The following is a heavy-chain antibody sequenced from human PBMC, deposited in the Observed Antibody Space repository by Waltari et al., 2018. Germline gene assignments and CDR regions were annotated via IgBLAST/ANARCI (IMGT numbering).Heavy chain of an antibody. V-gene: IGHV1-2*02. D-gene: IGHD6-13*01. J-gene: IGHJ4*02. CDR3: ARDGSSSWYVFDY. CDR2: IDPNSGGT. CDR1: GYTFTGYY. Sequence: QVQLVQSGAEVKKPGASVKVSCKASGYTFTGYYMHWVRQAPGQGLEWMGWIDPNSGGTNYAQKCQGRVTMTRDTSISTAYMELSRLRSDDTAVYYCARDGSSSWYVFDYWGQGTLVTVSS.